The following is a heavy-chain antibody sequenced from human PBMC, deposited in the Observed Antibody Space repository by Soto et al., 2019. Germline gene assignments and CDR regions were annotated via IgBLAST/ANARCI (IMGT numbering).Heavy chain of an antibody. CDR1: GFTFSSYG. V-gene: IGHV3-30*18. D-gene: IGHD6-13*01. J-gene: IGHJ4*02. CDR3: AKSHAAGVVPKYYFDY. CDR2: ISYDGSNK. Sequence: GGSLRLSCAASGFTFSSYGMHWVRQAPGKGLEWVAVISYDGSNKYYADSVKGRFTISRDNSKNTLYLQMNSLRAEDTAVYYCAKSHAAGVVPKYYFDYWGQGTLVTVSS.